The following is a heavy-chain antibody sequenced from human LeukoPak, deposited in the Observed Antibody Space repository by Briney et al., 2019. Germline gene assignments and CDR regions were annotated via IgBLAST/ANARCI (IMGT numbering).Heavy chain of an antibody. CDR2: ISGSGGST. D-gene: IGHD4-17*01. CDR3: AKDLGRVTTYYFDY. J-gene: IGHJ4*02. V-gene: IGHV3-23*01. CDR1: GFTFDDYA. Sequence: GGSLRLSCAASGFTFDDYAMSWVRQAPGKGLEWVSGISGSGGSTYYADSVKGRFTISRDNSKNTLYLQMNSLRAEDTAVYYCAKDLGRVTTYYFDYWGQGTLVTVSS.